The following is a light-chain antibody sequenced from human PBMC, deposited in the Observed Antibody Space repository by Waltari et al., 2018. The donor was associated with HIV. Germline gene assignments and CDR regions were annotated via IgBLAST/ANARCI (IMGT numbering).Light chain of an antibody. CDR3: GTWDSSLSAGGV. J-gene: IGLJ2*01. CDR2: DNN. Sequence: QSVLTQPPSVSAAPGQKVTISCSGSSSNIANNYVSWYQQRPGTAPKLLIYDNNKRPSGIPDRFSGSKSGTSATLGITGLQTGDEADYYCGTWDSSLSAGGVFGGGTKLTVL. V-gene: IGLV1-51*01. CDR1: SSNIANNY.